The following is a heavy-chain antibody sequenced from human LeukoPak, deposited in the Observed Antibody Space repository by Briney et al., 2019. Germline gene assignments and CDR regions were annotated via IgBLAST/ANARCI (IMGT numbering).Heavy chain of an antibody. CDR1: GFTFSSYA. J-gene: IGHJ4*02. D-gene: IGHD6-19*01. CDR2: ISGSGGST. CDR3: SVCSGYSSGWMVY. Sequence: QSGGSLRLSCAASGFTFSSYAMSWVRQAPGKGLEWVSAISGSGGSTYYADSVKGRFTISRDNSKNTLYLQMNSLRAEDTAVYYCSVCSGYSSGWMVYWGQGTLVTVSS. V-gene: IGHV3-23*01.